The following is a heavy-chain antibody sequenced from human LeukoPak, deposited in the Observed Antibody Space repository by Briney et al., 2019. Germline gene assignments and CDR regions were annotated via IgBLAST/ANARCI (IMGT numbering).Heavy chain of an antibody. J-gene: IGHJ4*02. D-gene: IGHD2-2*01. Sequence: ASVTVSFTSSGYTFTAYSMHWVRQAPGQGLEWMGWIKPNSGDTNYAQKFQGRVTMTRDTSISAAYMELSRLRSDDTAVYYCASTLGYCTSSSCPDIDYWGQGTLVTVSS. CDR2: IKPNSGDT. V-gene: IGHV1-2*02. CDR1: GYTFTAYS. CDR3: ASTLGYCTSSSCPDIDY.